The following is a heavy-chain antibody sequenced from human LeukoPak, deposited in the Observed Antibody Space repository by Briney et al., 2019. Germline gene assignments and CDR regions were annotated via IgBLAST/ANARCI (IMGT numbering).Heavy chain of an antibody. V-gene: IGHV4-39*07. CDR1: GGSISSSSYY. CDR3: ARSPRYGMDV. Sequence: SETLSLTCTVSGGSISSSSYYWGWIRQPPGKGLEWIGSIYYSGSTYYNPSLKSRVTISVDTSENQFSLKLSSVTAADTAVYYCARSPRYGMDVWGQGTTVTVSS. D-gene: IGHD6-6*01. CDR2: IYYSGST. J-gene: IGHJ6*02.